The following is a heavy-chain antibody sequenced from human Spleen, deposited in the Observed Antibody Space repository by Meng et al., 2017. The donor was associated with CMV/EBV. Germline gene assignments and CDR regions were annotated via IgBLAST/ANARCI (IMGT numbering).Heavy chain of an antibody. D-gene: IGHD6-19*01. CDR3: ASQALLSSGYSSGYADY. V-gene: IGHV4-59*01. CDR2: ISHSGTT. Sequence: SETLSLTCTVSGASISSFYWTWIRQPPGKGLEWLGYISHSGTTNYNPSLKSRVTISVDPSKNQFSLKLSSVTAADTAVYYCASQALLSSGYSSGYADYWGQGTLVTVSS. J-gene: IGHJ4*02. CDR1: GASISSFY.